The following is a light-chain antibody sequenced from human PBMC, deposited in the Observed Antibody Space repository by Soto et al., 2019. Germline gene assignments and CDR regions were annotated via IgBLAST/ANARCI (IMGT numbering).Light chain of an antibody. CDR3: LSYTGGSTDVV. CDR1: SSDVGSYDY. J-gene: IGLJ2*01. V-gene: IGLV2-14*01. CDR2: EVT. Sequence: QSVLTQPASVSGSPGQSITISCTGTSSDVGSYDYVSWYQQHPDKAPKVVIYEVTNRPSGVSDRFSGSKSGNTASLTISGLQAEDEADYYCLSYTGGSTDVVFGGGTKLTVL.